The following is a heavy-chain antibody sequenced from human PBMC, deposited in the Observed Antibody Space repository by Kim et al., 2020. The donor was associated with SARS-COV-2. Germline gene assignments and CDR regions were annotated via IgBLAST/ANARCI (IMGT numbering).Heavy chain of an antibody. J-gene: IGHJ5*02. CDR2: IYYSGST. CDR3: ARDACSGGSCYSSWFDP. CDR1: GGSISSYY. Sequence: SETLSLTCTVSGGSISSYYWSWIRQPPGKGLEWIGYIYYSGSTNYNPSLKSRVTISVDTSKNQFSLKLSSVTAADTAVYYCARDACSGGSCYSSWFDPWG. V-gene: IGHV4-59*01. D-gene: IGHD2-15*01.